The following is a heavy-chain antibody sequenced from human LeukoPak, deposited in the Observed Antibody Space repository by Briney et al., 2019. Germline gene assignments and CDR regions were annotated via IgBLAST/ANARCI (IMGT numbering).Heavy chain of an antibody. Sequence: SETLSLTCTVSGGSISSHYWSWIRQPPGKGLEWIGYIYYSGSTNYNPSLKSRVTISVDTSKNQFSLKLSSVTAADTAVYYCASSYDSSGFSWFDPWGQGTLVTVSS. CDR1: GGSISSHY. CDR2: IYYSGST. J-gene: IGHJ5*02. V-gene: IGHV4-59*11. D-gene: IGHD3-22*01. CDR3: ASSYDSSGFSWFDP.